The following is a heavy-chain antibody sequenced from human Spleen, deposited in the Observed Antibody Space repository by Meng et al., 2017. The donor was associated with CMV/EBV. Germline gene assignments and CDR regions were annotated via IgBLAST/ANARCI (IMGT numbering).Heavy chain of an antibody. CDR3: AREEPTGQGGMDV. CDR2: IYYSGST. CDR1: GGSISGHY. Sequence: GSLRLSCSVSGGSISGHYWSWIRQPPGKGLEWIGQIYYSGSTNYKPSLKSRVTISVDTSKNQFSLKLNSVTAADTAVYYCAREEPTGQGGMDVWGQGTTVTVSS. D-gene: IGHD4-17*01. V-gene: IGHV4-59*11. J-gene: IGHJ6*02.